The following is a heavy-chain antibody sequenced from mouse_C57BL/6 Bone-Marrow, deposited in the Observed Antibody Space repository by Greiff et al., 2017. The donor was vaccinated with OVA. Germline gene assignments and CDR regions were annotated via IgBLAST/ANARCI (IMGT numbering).Heavy chain of an antibody. V-gene: IGHV5-12*01. CDR2: ISNGGGST. CDR3: ARGITTAPNCYSMDY. J-gene: IGHJ4*01. D-gene: IGHD1-2*01. Sequence: EVKLVESGGGLVQPGGSLKLSCAASGFTFSDYYMYWVRQTPEKRLEWVAYISNGGGSTYYPDTVKGRFTISRDNAKNTRYMQVSRLKSEDTAMYYCARGITTAPNCYSMDYWGQGTSVTVSS. CDR1: GFTFSDYY.